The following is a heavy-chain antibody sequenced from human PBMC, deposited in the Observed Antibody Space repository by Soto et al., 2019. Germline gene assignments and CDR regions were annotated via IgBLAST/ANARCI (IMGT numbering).Heavy chain of an antibody. J-gene: IGHJ4*02. V-gene: IGHV4-61*01. Sequence: SETLSLTCTVSGGSVSSGSYYWSWIRQPPGKGLEWIGYIYYSGSTNYNPSLKSRVTMSVDTSKNQFSLKLSSVTAADTAVYYCARSLTTVTSYYFDYWGQGTLVTVSS. CDR3: ARSLTTVTSYYFDY. D-gene: IGHD4-4*01. CDR1: GGSVSSGSYY. CDR2: IYYSGST.